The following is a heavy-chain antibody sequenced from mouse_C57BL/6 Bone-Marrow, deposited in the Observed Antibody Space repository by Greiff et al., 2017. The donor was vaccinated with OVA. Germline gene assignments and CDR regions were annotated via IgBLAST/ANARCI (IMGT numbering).Heavy chain of an antibody. Sequence: EVQLVESGGGLVKPGGSLKLSCAASGFTFSDYGMHWVRQAPEKGLEWVAYISSVSSTIYYADTVKGRFTISRDNAKNTLFLQMTSLRSEDTAMYYSARAYYSNYPAWFAYWGQRALVTVSA. V-gene: IGHV5-17*01. CDR3: ARAYYSNYPAWFAY. CDR1: GFTFSDYG. J-gene: IGHJ3*01. CDR2: ISSVSSTI. D-gene: IGHD2-5*01.